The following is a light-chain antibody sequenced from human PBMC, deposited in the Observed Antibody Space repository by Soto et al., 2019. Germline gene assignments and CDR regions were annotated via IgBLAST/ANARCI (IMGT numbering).Light chain of an antibody. CDR2: GAS. CDR1: QSVSSDC. V-gene: IGKV3-20*01. J-gene: IGKJ2*01. Sequence: EIVLKQPPGTLSLSPVDRATLSCRASQSVSSDCLAWYQQKPGQAPRLLIYGASRGAAGIPDRFSGSGSGTDFTLTISRLEPEDFAVYFCQQYGRSPMFTFGQGTKLEVK. CDR3: QQYGRSPMFT.